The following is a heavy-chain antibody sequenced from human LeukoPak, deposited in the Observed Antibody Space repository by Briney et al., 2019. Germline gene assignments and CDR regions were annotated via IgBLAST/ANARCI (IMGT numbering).Heavy chain of an antibody. V-gene: IGHV3-23*01. CDR1: GFTFTSYA. CDR3: AEERLGGNYGDYAVDY. Sequence: GGSLRLSCAASGFTFTSYAMGWVRQAPGKGLEWVSSVSGSGDGTYYADSVKGRFTISRGNSKKTLDLHMDSLRAEDTAVYYCAEERLGGNYGDYAVDYWGQGTMVTVSS. D-gene: IGHD4-17*01. J-gene: IGHJ4*02. CDR2: VSGSGDGT.